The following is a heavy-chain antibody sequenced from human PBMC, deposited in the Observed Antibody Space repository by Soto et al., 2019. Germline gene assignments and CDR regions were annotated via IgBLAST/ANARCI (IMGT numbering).Heavy chain of an antibody. V-gene: IGHV4-34*01. D-gene: IGHD1-1*01. Sequence: SETLSLTCAVFGGSFSDSYWSWIRQSPGKGLEWIGEISNSGRTYYNPSLKSRVTISGDTSKNQFSLEVRSVAAADTGTYYCARGRPAIATRWFDSWGQGILVTVS. J-gene: IGHJ5*01. CDR3: ARGRPAIATRWFDS. CDR1: GGSFSDSY. CDR2: ISNSGRT.